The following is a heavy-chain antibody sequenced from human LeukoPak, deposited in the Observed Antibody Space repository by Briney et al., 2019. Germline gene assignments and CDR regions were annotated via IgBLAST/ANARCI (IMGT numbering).Heavy chain of an antibody. CDR2: IYYSGST. D-gene: IGHD5-18*01. J-gene: IGHJ3*02. CDR1: GGSISSSSYY. V-gene: IGHV4-39*07. CDR3: ARGDTAMATDAFDI. Sequence: PSETLSLTCTVSGGSISSSSYYWGWIRQPPGKGLEWIGSIYYSGSTYYNPSLKSRVTISVDTSKNQFSLKLSSVTAADTAVYYCARGDTAMATDAFDIWGQGTMVTVSS.